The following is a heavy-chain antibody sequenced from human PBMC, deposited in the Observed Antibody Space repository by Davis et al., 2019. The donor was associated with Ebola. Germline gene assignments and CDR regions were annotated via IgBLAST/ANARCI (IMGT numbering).Heavy chain of an antibody. CDR3: ARGMVQGVITYYYYGMDV. CDR1: GYTFTSYG. CDR2: ISAYNGNT. V-gene: IGHV1-18*01. D-gene: IGHD3-10*01. J-gene: IGHJ6*02. Sequence: ASVKVSCKASGYTFTSYGISWVRQAPGQGLEWMGWISAYNGNTNYAQKFQGRVTITADESTSTAYMELSSLRSEDTAVYYCARGMVQGVITYYYYGMDVWGQGTTVTVSS.